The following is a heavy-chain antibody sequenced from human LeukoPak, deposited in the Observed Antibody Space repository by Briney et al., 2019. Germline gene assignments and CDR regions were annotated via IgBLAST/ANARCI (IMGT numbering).Heavy chain of an antibody. Sequence: PGGSLRLSCAASGFTFSSYAMSWVRQAPGKGLEWVSGISGSGDNTYYAGSVKGRFTTSRDNSKNTLYVQVNSLGTEDTAAYYCAKGSYYDSSGSFYFDYWGQGTLVTVSS. V-gene: IGHV3-23*01. CDR1: GFTFSSYA. CDR2: ISGSGDNT. D-gene: IGHD3-22*01. CDR3: AKGSYYDSSGSFYFDY. J-gene: IGHJ4*02.